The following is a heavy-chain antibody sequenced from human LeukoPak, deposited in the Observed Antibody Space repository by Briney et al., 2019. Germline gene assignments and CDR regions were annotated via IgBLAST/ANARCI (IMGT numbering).Heavy chain of an antibody. D-gene: IGHD5-12*01. V-gene: IGHV1-69*13. J-gene: IGHJ6*02. CDR1: GGTFSSYA. CDR2: IIPIFGTA. CDR3: ARSLSGYVEYYYYYGMDV. Sequence: SVKVSCKASGGTFSSYAISWVRQAPGQGLEWMGGIIPIFGTANYAQKFQGRVTITSDESTSTAYMELSSLRSEDTAVYYCARSLSGYVEYYYYYGMDVWGQGTTVTVSS.